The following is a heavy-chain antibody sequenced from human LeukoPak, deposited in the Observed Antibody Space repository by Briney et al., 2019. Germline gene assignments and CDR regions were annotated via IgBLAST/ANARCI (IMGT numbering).Heavy chain of an antibody. CDR2: INHSGST. CDR3: ARGSRAGATSY. Sequence: SETLSLTCAVYGGSFSGNYWSWIRQPPGKGLEWIGEINHSGSTKYNPSLKSRVTISVGTSKNQFSLTLSSVTAADTAVYYCARGSRAGATSYWGQGTLVTVSS. J-gene: IGHJ4*02. V-gene: IGHV4-34*01. CDR1: GGSFSGNY. D-gene: IGHD1-26*01.